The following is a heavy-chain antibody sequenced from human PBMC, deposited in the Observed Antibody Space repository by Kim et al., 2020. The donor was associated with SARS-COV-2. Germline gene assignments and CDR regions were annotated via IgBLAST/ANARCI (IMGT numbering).Heavy chain of an antibody. CDR3: ARGGGSSWFDY. D-gene: IGHD6-13*01. V-gene: IGHV1-3*01. CDR2: NK. J-gene: IGHJ5*01. Sequence: NKKHPQIFQGGVTLTRETSASTAYMELSSLTSHDTAVYFCARGGGSSWFDYWGQGTLVTVSA.